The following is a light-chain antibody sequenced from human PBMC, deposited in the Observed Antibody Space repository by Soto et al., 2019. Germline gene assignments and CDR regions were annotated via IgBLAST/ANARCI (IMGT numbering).Light chain of an antibody. CDR3: QQYINWPPT. J-gene: IGKJ1*01. CDR1: QSVSSN. Sequence: EIAMTQSPATLSVSPGERATLSCRASQSVSSNLAWYQQKPGQAPRLLIYGASTRATGIPARFSGSGSGTEFTLTISSLQSEDFAVYYCQQYINWPPTFGQGTKVEIK. V-gene: IGKV3-15*01. CDR2: GAS.